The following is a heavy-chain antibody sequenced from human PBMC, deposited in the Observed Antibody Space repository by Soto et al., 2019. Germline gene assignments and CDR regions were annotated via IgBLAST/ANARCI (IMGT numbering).Heavy chain of an antibody. Sequence: QVQLVESGGGVVQPGRSLRLSCAASGFTLSSYGMHWVRQAPGKGLEWVAVIWYDGSNKYYADSVKGRFTISRDNSKNTLYLQMNSLRAEDTAVYYCASTNSGYDYYWGQGTLVTVSS. D-gene: IGHD5-12*01. CDR3: ASTNSGYDYY. V-gene: IGHV3-33*01. CDR1: GFTLSSYG. CDR2: IWYDGSNK. J-gene: IGHJ4*02.